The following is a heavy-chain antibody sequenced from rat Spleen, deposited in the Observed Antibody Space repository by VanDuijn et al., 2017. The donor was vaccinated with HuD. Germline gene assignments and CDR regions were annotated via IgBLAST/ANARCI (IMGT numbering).Heavy chain of an antibody. CDR2: IGTGPGDT. V-gene: IGHV5-25*01. CDR1: GFTFSNYY. Sequence: EVQLVESDGGLVQPGRSLKLSCAASGFTFSNYYMAWIRQAPTKGLEWVASIGTGPGDTYYRDSVKGRFTISRDYTKSSLYLQMDSLGSEDTATYYCARDRILRSTGFDYWGQGVMVTVSS. CDR3: ARDRILRSTGFDY. D-gene: IGHD1-6*01. J-gene: IGHJ2*01.